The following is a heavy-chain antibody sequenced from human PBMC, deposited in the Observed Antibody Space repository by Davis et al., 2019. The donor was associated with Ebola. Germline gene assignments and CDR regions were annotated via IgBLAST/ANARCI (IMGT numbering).Heavy chain of an antibody. D-gene: IGHD2-21*01. CDR1: GFTFTSSA. J-gene: IGHJ4*02. V-gene: IGHV1-58*01. Sequence: AASVKVSCKASGFTFTSSAVQWVRQARGQRLEWIGWIVVGSGNTVCAQKLQGRVTMTRDTSTRTVYMELSSLRSEDTAVYYCARGRGHYEYSGGYYCGQGTLVTVSS. CDR2: IVVGSGNT. CDR3: ARGRGHYEYSGGYY.